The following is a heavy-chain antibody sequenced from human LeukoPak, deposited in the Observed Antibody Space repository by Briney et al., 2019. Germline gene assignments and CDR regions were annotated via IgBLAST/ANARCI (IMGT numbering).Heavy chain of an antibody. CDR3: ARDRSNSDY. CDR1: GGTFSSYA. D-gene: IGHD4-11*01. Sequence: ASVKVSCKASGGTFSSYAISWVRQAPGQGLEWMGWVTTSKGKTNYAQKFEGRVTMTRDTSTSTAYMELRSLTSDDTAVYYCARDRSNSDYWGQGTLVTVSA. V-gene: IGHV1-18*01. J-gene: IGHJ4*02. CDR2: VTTSKGKT.